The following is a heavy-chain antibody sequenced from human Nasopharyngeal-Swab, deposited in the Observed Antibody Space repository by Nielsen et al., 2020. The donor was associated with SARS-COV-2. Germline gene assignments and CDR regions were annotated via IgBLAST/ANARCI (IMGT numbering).Heavy chain of an antibody. V-gene: IGHV1-18*01. Sequence: ASVKVSCKASGYTFTSYGISWVRQAPGQGLEWMGWISAYNGNTSYAQKLQGRVTMTTDTSTSTAYMELRSLRSDDTAVYYCAREKQARLNDYYYYGMDVWGQGTTVTVSS. D-gene: IGHD6-6*01. CDR3: AREKQARLNDYYYYGMDV. J-gene: IGHJ6*02. CDR1: GYTFTSYG. CDR2: ISAYNGNT.